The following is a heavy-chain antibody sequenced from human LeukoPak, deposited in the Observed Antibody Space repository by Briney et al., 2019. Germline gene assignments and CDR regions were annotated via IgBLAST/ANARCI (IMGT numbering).Heavy chain of an antibody. CDR1: GFTFGSYA. Sequence: GGSLRLSCAASGFTFGSYAMNWVRQAPGKGLVWVSRVNSDGSSTSSADSVKGRFTSSRDNAKNTLYLQMNSLRAEDTAVYYCARYSGSYQQFDYWGQGTLVTVSS. D-gene: IGHD1-26*01. J-gene: IGHJ4*02. CDR3: ARYSGSYQQFDY. CDR2: VNSDGSST. V-gene: IGHV3-74*01.